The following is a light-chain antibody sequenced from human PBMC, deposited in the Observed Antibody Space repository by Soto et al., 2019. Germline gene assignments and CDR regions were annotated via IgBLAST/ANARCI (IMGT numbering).Light chain of an antibody. CDR1: SGHSSYI. J-gene: IGLJ1*01. CDR2: LESSGSY. Sequence: QSVLTQPRSVSGSPGQSVTISCTLISGHSSYIIAWHQQQPGKAPRYLMKLESSGSYNKGSGVPDRFSGSSSGADRYLTISNLQSEDEADYYCETWDSNTHVFGTGTKVTVL. CDR3: ETWDSNTHV. V-gene: IGLV4-60*03.